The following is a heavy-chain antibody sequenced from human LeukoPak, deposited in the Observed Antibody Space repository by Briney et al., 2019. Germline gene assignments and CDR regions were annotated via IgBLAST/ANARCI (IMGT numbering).Heavy chain of an antibody. CDR1: GGSISSSSYY. V-gene: IGHV4-39*01. J-gene: IGHJ4*02. D-gene: IGHD1-26*01. CDR3: ASQKVGATDY. CDR2: IYYSGST. Sequence: SETPSLTCTVSGGSISSSSYYWGWIRQPPGKGLEWIGSIYYSGSTYYNPSLKSRVTISVDTPKNQFSLKLSSVTAADTAVYYCASQKVGATDYWGQGTLATVSS.